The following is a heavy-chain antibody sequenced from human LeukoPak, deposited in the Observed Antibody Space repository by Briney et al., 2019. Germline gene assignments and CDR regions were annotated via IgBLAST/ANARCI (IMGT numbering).Heavy chain of an antibody. CDR2: ISNSGSTI. Sequence: TGGSLRLSCAASGFLFGDYYMTWVRQAPGKGLEWVSNISNSGSTIYDADSVKGRFTISRDNAKNSLYLQMNTLRAEDTAVYYCARQHRYCSGGSCYPRVGWFDPWGQGTLVTVSS. CDR1: GFLFGDYY. D-gene: IGHD2-15*01. V-gene: IGHV3-11*01. J-gene: IGHJ5*02. CDR3: ARQHRYCSGGSCYPRVGWFDP.